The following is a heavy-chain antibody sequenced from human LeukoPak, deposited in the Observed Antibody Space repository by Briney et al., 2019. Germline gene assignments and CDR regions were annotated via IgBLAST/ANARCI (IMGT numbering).Heavy chain of an antibody. CDR3: ARNLWFGESFDY. CDR2: IYYSGST. Sequence: PSDTLSLTCTVSGGSVSSGSYYWSWIRQPPGKGLVGIGYIYYSGSTNYSPSLKSRVTISVDTSKNQFSLQLSSVAAADTAVYYCARNLWFGESFDYWGQGTLVTVSS. D-gene: IGHD3-10*01. CDR1: GGSVSSGSYY. V-gene: IGHV4-61*01. J-gene: IGHJ4*02.